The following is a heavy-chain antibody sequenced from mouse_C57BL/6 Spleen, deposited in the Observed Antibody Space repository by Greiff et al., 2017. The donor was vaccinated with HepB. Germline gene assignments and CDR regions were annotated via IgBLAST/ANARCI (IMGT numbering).Heavy chain of an antibody. J-gene: IGHJ1*03. CDR1: GYTFTDYY. V-gene: IGHV1-77*01. Sequence: LKVSGAELVKPGASVKISCKASGYTFTDYYINWVKQRPGQGLEWIGKIGPGSGSTYYNEKFKGKATLTADKSSSTAYMQLSSLTSEDSAVYFCASRLYYGNYVWYFDVWGTGTTVTVSS. CDR2: IGPGSGST. D-gene: IGHD2-1*01. CDR3: ASRLYYGNYVWYFDV.